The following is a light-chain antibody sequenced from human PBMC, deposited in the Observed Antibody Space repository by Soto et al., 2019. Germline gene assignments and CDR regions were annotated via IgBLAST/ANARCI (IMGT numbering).Light chain of an antibody. J-gene: IGKJ1*01. V-gene: IGKV3-20*01. CDR2: GTS. CDR1: QSVSSRH. CDR3: QYYGSSPRT. Sequence: EIVVTRSPGTLTWSPGERATTSCRASQSVSSRHLAWYQQKPGQAPRLLIYGTSNRATGIPDRFSGSGSGPDFSLIISRLEPEDFAVYYCQYYGSSPRTVGQGTKVDIK.